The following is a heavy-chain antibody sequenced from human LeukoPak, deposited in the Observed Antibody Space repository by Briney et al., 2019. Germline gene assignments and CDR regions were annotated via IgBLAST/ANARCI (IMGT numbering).Heavy chain of an antibody. CDR1: GGSIGSYY. D-gene: IGHD3-10*01. CDR3: ARHGSSYSFDY. Sequence: KPSETLSLTCTVSGGSIGSYYWSWIRQPPGKGLEWIGYLDYSGSTNYNPSFKSRVTISVDTSKNQFSLRLSSLTAADTAVYYCARHGSSYSFDYWGQGTLVTVSS. J-gene: IGHJ4*02. CDR2: LDYSGST. V-gene: IGHV4-59*08.